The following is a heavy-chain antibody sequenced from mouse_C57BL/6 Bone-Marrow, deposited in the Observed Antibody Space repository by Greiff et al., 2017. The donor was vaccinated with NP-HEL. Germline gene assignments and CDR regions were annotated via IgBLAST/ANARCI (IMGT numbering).Heavy chain of an antibody. Sequence: VQLQQSGAELARPGASVKLSCKASGYTFTSYGISWVKQRTGQGLEWIGEIYPRSGNTYYNEKFKGKATLTADKSSSTAYMELRSLTSEDSAVYFCARCGNYFFYAMDYWGQGTSVTVSS. CDR3: ARCGNYFFYAMDY. CDR1: GYTFTSYG. J-gene: IGHJ4*01. CDR2: IYPRSGNT. V-gene: IGHV1-81*01. D-gene: IGHD2-1*01.